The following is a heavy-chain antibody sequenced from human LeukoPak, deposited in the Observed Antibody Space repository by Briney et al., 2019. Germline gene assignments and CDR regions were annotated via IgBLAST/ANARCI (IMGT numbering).Heavy chain of an antibody. V-gene: IGHV4-39*07. J-gene: IGHJ5*02. Sequence: KPSETLSLTCSVSGGSISSSSYSWGWIRQPPGKGLEWIGTMYYSGSTYYNPSLKSRVTISVDTSKNQFSLKLSSVTAADTAVYYCARLGSEYSYGFQLSARWFDPWGQGTLVTVSS. CDR2: MYYSGST. CDR3: ARLGSEYSYGFQLSARWFDP. CDR1: GGSISSSSYS. D-gene: IGHD5-18*01.